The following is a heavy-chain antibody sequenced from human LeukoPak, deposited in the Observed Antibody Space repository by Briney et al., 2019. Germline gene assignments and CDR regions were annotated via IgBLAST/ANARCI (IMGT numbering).Heavy chain of an antibody. V-gene: IGHV3-21*04. CDR1: GFTFSSYS. J-gene: IGHJ6*02. Sequence: GGSLRLSCAASGFTFSSYSMNWVRQAPGKGLEWVSSISSSSSYMYYADSVKGRFTISRDNAKNSLYLQMNSLRAEDTAVYYCARDAHGMDVWGQGTTVTVSS. CDR2: ISSSSSYM. CDR3: ARDAHGMDV.